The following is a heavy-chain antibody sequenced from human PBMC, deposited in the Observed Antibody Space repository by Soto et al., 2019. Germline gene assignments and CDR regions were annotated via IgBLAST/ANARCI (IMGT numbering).Heavy chain of an antibody. J-gene: IGHJ6*02. CDR3: ARDRVLPWFRELSYSYYYGMDV. CDR1: GYTFTSYA. D-gene: IGHD3-10*01. CDR2: INAGNGNT. Sequence: ASVKVSCKASGYTFTSYAMHWVRQAPGQRLEWMGWINAGNGNTKYSQKFQGRVTITRDTSASTAYMELSSLRSEDTAVYYCARDRVLPWFRELSYSYYYGMDVWGQGTTVTVSS. V-gene: IGHV1-3*01.